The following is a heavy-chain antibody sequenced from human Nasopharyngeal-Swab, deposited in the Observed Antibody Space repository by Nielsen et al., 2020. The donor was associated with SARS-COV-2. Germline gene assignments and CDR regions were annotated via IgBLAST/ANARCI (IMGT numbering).Heavy chain of an antibody. D-gene: IGHD3-3*01. V-gene: IGHV4-4*02. CDR3: ASITIFGVVNMLGY. CDR2: IYHSGST. CDR1: GGSISSSNW. J-gene: IGHJ4*02. Sequence: SETLSLTCAVSGGSISSSNWWSCVRQPPGKGLEWIGEIYHSGSTNYNPSLKSRVTISVDKSKNQFSLKLSSVTAADPAVYYCASITIFGVVNMLGYWGQGTLVTVSS.